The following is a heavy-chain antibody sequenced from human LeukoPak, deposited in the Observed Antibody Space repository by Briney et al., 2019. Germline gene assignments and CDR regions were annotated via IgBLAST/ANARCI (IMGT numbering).Heavy chain of an antibody. J-gene: IGHJ4*02. CDR1: GFTFSSYAMH. Sequence: GSLRLSCAASGFTFSSYAMHWVRQPPGKGLEWTGSIHYSGSTYYNPSLKSRVTISVDTSKNQFSLKLSSVTAADTAVYYCATDSSSWYYWGQGTLVTVSS. V-gene: IGHV4-59*05. D-gene: IGHD6-13*01. CDR2: IHYSGST. CDR3: ATDSSSWYY.